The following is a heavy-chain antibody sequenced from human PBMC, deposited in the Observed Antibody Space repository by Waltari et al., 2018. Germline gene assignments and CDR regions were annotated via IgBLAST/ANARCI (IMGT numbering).Heavy chain of an antibody. J-gene: IGHJ3*02. V-gene: IGHV3-66*02. CDR3: ARGFVHDAFDI. CDR2: IYSGGST. CDR1: GFPGSSHY. Sequence: EVHLVESGGGLVQPGASLRLSCAASGFPGSSHYITWVRQAPGKGLEWVSVIYSGGSTYYADSVKGRFNISRDNSKNTLYLQMNSLRAEDTAVYYCARGFVHDAFDIWGQGTMVTVSS. D-gene: IGHD3-10*01.